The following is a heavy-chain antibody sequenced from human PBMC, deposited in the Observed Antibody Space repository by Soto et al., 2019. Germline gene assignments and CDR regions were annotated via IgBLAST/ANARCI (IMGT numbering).Heavy chain of an antibody. D-gene: IGHD5-18*01. V-gene: IGHV1-2*04. Sequence: ASVKVSCKASGYTFTGYYMHWVRQAPGQGLEWMGWINPNSGGTNYAQKFQGWVTMTRDTSISTAYMELSRLRSDDTAVYYCARSGVDTAMVMDVWGQGTTVTVSS. CDR1: GYTFTGYY. CDR2: INPNSGGT. CDR3: ARSGVDTAMVMDV. J-gene: IGHJ6*02.